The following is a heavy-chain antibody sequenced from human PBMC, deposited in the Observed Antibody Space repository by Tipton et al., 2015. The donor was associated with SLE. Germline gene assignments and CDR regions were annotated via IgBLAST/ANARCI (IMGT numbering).Heavy chain of an antibody. J-gene: IGHJ6*02. CDR1: GYTFTSYG. Sequence: LVQSGASVKVSCKASGYTFTSYGISWVRQAPGQGLEWMGWISAYNGNTNYAQKLQGRVTMTTDTSTSTAYMELRSLRSDDTAVYYCAMRVVSLYYYGMDVWGQGTTVTVSS. CDR3: AMRVVSLYYYGMDV. CDR2: ISAYNGNT. V-gene: IGHV1-18*01. D-gene: IGHD3-3*01.